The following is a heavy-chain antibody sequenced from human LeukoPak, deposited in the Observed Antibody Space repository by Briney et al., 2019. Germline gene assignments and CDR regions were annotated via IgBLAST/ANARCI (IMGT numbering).Heavy chain of an antibody. CDR1: GFMFSNHW. Sequence: HPGGSLRLSCVGSGFMFSNHWMHWVRQGPGKGPMWLPRINTDGSRTTYEDSVQGRFTISRDNAKNTLYLHLDSLRVDDTAMYYCARDSASGRFFDLWGRGTLVTVAS. CDR3: ARDSASGRFFDL. D-gene: IGHD3-10*01. J-gene: IGHJ2*01. CDR2: INTDGSRT. V-gene: IGHV3-74*03.